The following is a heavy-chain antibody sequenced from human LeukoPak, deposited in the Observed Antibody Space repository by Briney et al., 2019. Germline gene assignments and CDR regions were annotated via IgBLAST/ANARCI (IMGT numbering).Heavy chain of an antibody. V-gene: IGHV3-23*01. CDR1: GFTFSSYA. CDR2: ISGSGGST. Sequence: SGGSLRLSCAASGFTFSSYAMSWVRQAPGKGLEWVSAISGSGGSTYYADSVKGRFTISRDNSKNTLYLQMNSLRAEDTAVYYCAKGQLVTQLYYFDYWGQGTLVTVSS. J-gene: IGHJ4*02. D-gene: IGHD6-6*01. CDR3: AKGQLVTQLYYFDY.